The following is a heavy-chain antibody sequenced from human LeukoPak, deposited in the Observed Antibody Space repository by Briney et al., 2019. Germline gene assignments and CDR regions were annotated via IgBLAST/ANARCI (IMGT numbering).Heavy chain of an antibody. J-gene: IGHJ4*02. Sequence: GGSLRLSCAASGFAFSTYWMDWVRQAPGKGLEWVGNINQDGSVKHYADSVRGRFTNPRDHARNSVYLHMTALRVQHTAVYDFTRDFVFWGQGTLVTASS. V-gene: IGHV3-7*01. D-gene: IGHD3-3*01. CDR2: INQDGSVK. CDR1: GFAFSTYW. CDR3: TRDFVF.